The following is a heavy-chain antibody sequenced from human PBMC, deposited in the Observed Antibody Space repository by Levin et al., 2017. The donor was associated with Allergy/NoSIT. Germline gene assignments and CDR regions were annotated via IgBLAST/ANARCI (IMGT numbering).Heavy chain of an antibody. CDR1: GFRFSNYW. D-gene: IGHD1-7*01. V-gene: IGHV3-7*01. Sequence: ASVKVSCAVSGFRFSNYWMSWVRQAPGKGLEWVANIKEDGSEKYYVDPVKGRFTISRDNPKNSLYLQMNNLRAEDTAVYYCVRHRNWDYDCWGQGTLVTVSS. CDR3: VRHRNWDYDC. CDR2: IKEDGSEK. J-gene: IGHJ4*02.